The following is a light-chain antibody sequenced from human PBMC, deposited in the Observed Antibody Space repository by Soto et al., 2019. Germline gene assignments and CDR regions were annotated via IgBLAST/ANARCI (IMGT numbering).Light chain of an antibody. J-gene: IGLJ1*01. CDR2: SNN. V-gene: IGLV1-44*01. Sequence: QAVVTQPPSASGTPGQRVTISCSGSSSNIGSNPVNWYQQLPGTAPKLLIYSNNQRPSGVPDRFSGPKSGTSASLAISGLQSEDEADYYCGAWDDSLNGYVFGTGTKLTVL. CDR1: SSNIGSNP. CDR3: GAWDDSLNGYV.